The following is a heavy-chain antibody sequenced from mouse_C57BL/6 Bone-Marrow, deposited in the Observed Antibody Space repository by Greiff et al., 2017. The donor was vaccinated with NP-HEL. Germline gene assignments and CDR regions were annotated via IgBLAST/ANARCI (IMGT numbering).Heavy chain of an antibody. Sequence: EVKLVESGGGLVKPGGSLKLSCAASGFTFSSYTMSWVRQTPEKRLEWVATISGGGGNTYYPASVKGRLTISRDNAKNTLYLQMSSLRSEDTALYYCARHGGLRRGGRDAMDYWGQGTSVTVSS. CDR1: GFTFSSYT. CDR2: ISGGGGNT. J-gene: IGHJ4*01. CDR3: ARHGGLRRGGRDAMDY. D-gene: IGHD2-2*01. V-gene: IGHV5-9*01.